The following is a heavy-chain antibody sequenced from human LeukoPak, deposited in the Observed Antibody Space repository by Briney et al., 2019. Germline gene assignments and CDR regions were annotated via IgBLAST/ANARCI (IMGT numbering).Heavy chain of an antibody. CDR3: ARLGVREGIDF. CDR2: ISNSGGAT. J-gene: IGHJ4*02. Sequence: GGSLRLSCAASGFPFSRYPMSCVRQASGTGLEWVSSISNSGGATYYRDSVKGRFIISRDNSKNTLVLEMNSLRVDDTAEYLCARLGVREGIDFWGQGALVIVSS. CDR1: GFPFSRYP. V-gene: IGHV3-23*01. D-gene: IGHD1-26*01.